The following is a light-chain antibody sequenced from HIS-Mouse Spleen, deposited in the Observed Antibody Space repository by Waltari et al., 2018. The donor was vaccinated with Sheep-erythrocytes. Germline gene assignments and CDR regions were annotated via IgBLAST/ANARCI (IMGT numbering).Light chain of an antibody. CDR3: QQANSFPIT. Sequence: DIQMTQSPSSVSASVGDRVTITCRASQCISSWLAWYQQKPGKAPKLLIYAASSLQRRVPSRFSGSGSGTDFTLTISSLQPEDFATYYCQQANSFPITFGQGTRLEIK. V-gene: IGKV1-12*01. CDR1: QCISSW. CDR2: AAS. J-gene: IGKJ5*01.